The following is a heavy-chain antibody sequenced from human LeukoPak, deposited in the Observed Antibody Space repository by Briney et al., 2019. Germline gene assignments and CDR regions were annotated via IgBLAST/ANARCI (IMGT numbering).Heavy chain of an antibody. CDR2: ISGSGNSP. CDR1: GFTFSSYA. J-gene: IGHJ4*02. CDR3: AKDQRAVAGTCFDN. D-gene: IGHD6-19*01. Sequence: VGSLRLSCTASGFTFSSYAMTRVRQAPGKGLEGFTDISGSGNSPNYADSVKGRFTISRDNSNSTLYLQMKTLSPEDTAVYYCAKDQRAVAGTCFDNWGQGTLVTVSS. V-gene: IGHV3-23*01.